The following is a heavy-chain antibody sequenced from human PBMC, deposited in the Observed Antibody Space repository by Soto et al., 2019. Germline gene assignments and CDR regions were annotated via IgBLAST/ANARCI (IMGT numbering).Heavy chain of an antibody. D-gene: IGHD6-6*01. CDR1: GGTFSSYT. Sequence: SVKVSCKASGGTFSSYTISWVRQAPGQGLEWMGRIIPILGIANYAQKFQGRVTITADKSTITAYMELSSLRSEDTAVYYCARRGLSSSSTFRYFYYGMDAWGQGTTVNSP. V-gene: IGHV1-69*02. J-gene: IGHJ6*02. CDR2: IIPILGIA. CDR3: ARRGLSSSSTFRYFYYGMDA.